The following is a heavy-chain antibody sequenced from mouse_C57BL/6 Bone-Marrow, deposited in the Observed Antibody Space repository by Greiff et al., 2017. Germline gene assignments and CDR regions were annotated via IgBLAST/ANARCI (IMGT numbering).Heavy chain of an antibody. J-gene: IGHJ2*01. CDR1: GFNIKDDY. CDR3: SSFDGNYFDF. CDR2: IDPEIGDT. Sequence: VQLQQSGAELVRPGASVKLSCTASGFNIKDDYIHWVKQRPEQGLEWIGWIDPEIGDTEYASKFQGKATITSDTASNPAYLQISSLTSEDTAVYYCSSFDGNYFDFWGQGTPLTVAS. D-gene: IGHD2-3*01. V-gene: IGHV14-4*01.